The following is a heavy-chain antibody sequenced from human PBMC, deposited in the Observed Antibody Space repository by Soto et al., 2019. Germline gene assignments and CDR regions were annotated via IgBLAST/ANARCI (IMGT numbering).Heavy chain of an antibody. Sequence: QVQLQESGPGLVKPSGTLSLTCAVSSGSISSSNWWRWVRQPPGKGLEWIGEIYHSGSTNYKPSLKGRVTISVDKSKDQFSLKLSSVTAADTAVYYCARDLSGYYGSGSVWFDPWGQGTLVTVSS. CDR3: ARDLSGYYGSGSVWFDP. CDR2: IYHSGST. J-gene: IGHJ5*02. V-gene: IGHV4-4*02. CDR1: SGSISSSNW. D-gene: IGHD3-10*01.